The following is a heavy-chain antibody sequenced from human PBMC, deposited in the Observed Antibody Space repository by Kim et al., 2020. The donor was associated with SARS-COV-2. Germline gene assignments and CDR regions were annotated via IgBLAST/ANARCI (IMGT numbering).Heavy chain of an antibody. D-gene: IGHD3-22*01. CDR1: GSTFSSYA. CDR3: ARPSPKYEDSSGYYDY. Sequence: SVKVSCKASGSTFSSYAISWVRQAPGQGLEWMGGIIPIFGTANYAQKFQGRVTITADESTSTAYMELSSLRSEDTAVYYCARPSPKYEDSSGYYDYWGQGTLVTVSS. CDR2: IIPIFGTA. J-gene: IGHJ4*02. V-gene: IGHV1-69*13.